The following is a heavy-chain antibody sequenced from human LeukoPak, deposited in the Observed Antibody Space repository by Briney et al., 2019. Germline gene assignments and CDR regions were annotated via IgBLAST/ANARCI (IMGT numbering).Heavy chain of an antibody. CDR2: IGDSGATT. J-gene: IGHJ4*02. Sequence: GGSLRLSCAASGFTLSSYAMTWVRQAPGKGLEWVSDIGDSGATTYYADSVRGRFTISRDNSKNTLYLQMSSLRAEDTAVYFCASFHYYGSGAYYLSYWGQGTLVTVSS. D-gene: IGHD3-10*01. CDR1: GFTLSSYA. CDR3: ASFHYYGSGAYYLSY. V-gene: IGHV3-23*01.